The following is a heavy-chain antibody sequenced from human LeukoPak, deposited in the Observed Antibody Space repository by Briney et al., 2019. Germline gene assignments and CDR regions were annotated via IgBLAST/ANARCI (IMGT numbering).Heavy chain of an antibody. CDR1: GFTFSSYS. Sequence: GGSLRLSCAASGFTFSSYSMNWVRQAPGKGLEWVSAIGGRDGSTYYADSVKGRFTISRDNSKNTLYVQMNSLRAEDTAVYYCAKGHYYGSGSLDYWGQGTLVTVSS. CDR2: IGGRDGST. D-gene: IGHD3-10*01. V-gene: IGHV3-23*01. CDR3: AKGHYYGSGSLDY. J-gene: IGHJ4*02.